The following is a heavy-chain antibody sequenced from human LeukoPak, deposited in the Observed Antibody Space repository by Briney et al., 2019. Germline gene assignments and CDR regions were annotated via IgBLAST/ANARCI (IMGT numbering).Heavy chain of an antibody. Sequence: GGSLRLSCLASGFTFSSYAMSWVRQAPGKGLEWVSGISGSGGSTYYADSVKGRFTISRDNSKNTLYLQMNSLRAEDTAVYYCAKASTNWGKFYLDYWGQGILVTVSS. CDR3: AKASTNWGKFYLDY. V-gene: IGHV3-23*01. D-gene: IGHD7-27*01. J-gene: IGHJ4*02. CDR2: ISGSGGST. CDR1: GFTFSSYA.